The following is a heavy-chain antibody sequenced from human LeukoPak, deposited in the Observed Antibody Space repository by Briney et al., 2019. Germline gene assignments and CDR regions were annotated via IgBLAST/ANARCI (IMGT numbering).Heavy chain of an antibody. Sequence: PSETLSLTCTVSGYSISSGYYWGWIRQPPGKGLEWIGSIYHSGSTYYNPSLKSRVTISVDTSKNQFSLKLSSVTAADTAVYYCARLGQILTGYFHYWGQGTLVTVSS. D-gene: IGHD3-9*01. J-gene: IGHJ4*02. CDR1: GYSISSGYY. V-gene: IGHV4-38-2*02. CDR2: IYHSGST. CDR3: ARLGQILTGYFHY.